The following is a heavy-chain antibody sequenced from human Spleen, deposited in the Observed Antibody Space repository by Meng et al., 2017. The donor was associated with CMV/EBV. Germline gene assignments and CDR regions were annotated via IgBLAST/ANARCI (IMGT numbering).Heavy chain of an antibody. CDR3: ASLLRAGGYYYGMDV. Sequence: GSLRLSCAVYGGSFSGYYWSWIRQPPGKGLEWIGEINHSGSTNYNPSLKSRLTISVDTSKNQFSLKLRSVTAADTAVYYCASLLRAGGYYYGMDVWGQGTTVTVSS. V-gene: IGHV4-34*01. J-gene: IGHJ6*02. D-gene: IGHD4-23*01. CDR1: GGSFSGYY. CDR2: INHSGST.